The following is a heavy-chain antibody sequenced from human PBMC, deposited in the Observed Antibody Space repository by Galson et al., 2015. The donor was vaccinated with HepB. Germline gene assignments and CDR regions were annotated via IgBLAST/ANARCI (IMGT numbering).Heavy chain of an antibody. V-gene: IGHV7-4-1*02. CDR3: ARGRGYNLFYAVDV. CDR1: GYTFTSYA. Sequence: SVKVSCKASGYTFTSYAINWVRQAPGHGLEWMGWINTDTGNPTYAQGFTGRFVFSLDASVTTAYLQISSLQAEDSAMFYCARGRGYNLFYAVDVWGQGTAVTVSS. J-gene: IGHJ6*02. D-gene: IGHD5-24*01. CDR2: INTDTGNP.